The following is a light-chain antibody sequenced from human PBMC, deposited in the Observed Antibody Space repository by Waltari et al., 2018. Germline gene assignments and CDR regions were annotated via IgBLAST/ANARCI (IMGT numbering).Light chain of an antibody. V-gene: IGLV4-69*01. CDR3: QTWGTGIEV. CDR2: LNSDGSH. CDR1: SGHSSYA. Sequence: QLVLTQSPSASASLGASVKLTCTLSSGHSSYAIAWHPQQPEKGPRYLMKLNSDGSHNKGDGIPDRFSGSSSGAERYLTISSLQSEDEADYYCQTWGTGIEVFGGGTKLTVL. J-gene: IGLJ3*02.